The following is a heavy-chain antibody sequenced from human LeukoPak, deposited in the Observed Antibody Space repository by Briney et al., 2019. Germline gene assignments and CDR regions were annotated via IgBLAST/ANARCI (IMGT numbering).Heavy chain of an antibody. CDR2: IIPIFGTA. V-gene: IGHV1-69*05. J-gene: IGHJ4*02. CDR3: ASSLSYPLGDHFDY. CDR1: GGTFSSYA. D-gene: IGHD3-16*01. Sequence: SVKVSCKASGGTFSSYAISWVRQAPGQGLEWMGGIIPIFGTANYAQKFQGRVTITTDESTSTAYMELSSLRSEDTAVYYCASSLSYPLGDHFDYWGQGTLVTVSS.